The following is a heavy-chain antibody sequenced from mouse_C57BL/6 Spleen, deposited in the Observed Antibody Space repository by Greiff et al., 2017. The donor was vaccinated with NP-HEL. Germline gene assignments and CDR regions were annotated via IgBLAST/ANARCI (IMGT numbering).Heavy chain of an antibody. J-gene: IGHJ1*03. CDR2: IYPGSGNT. V-gene: IGHV1-66*01. CDR3: ARDSRGYFDV. CDR1: GYSFTSYY. Sequence: QVHVKQSGPELVKPGASVKISCKASGYSFTSYYIHWVKQRPGQGLEWIGWIYPGSGNTKYNEKFKGKATLTADTSSSTAYMQLSSLTSEDSAVYYCARDSRGYFDVWGTGTTVTVSS.